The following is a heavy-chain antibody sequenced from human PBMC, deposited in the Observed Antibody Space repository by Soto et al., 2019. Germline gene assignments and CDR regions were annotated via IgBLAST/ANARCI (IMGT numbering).Heavy chain of an antibody. V-gene: IGHV3-23*01. CDR1: GFTFNSYA. CDR2: ISRSGGST. CDR3: AKDLVHGKYFDY. D-gene: IGHD3-10*01. J-gene: IGHJ4*02. Sequence: GVSLRLSCSASGFTFNSYAMSWVRQAPGKGLEWVSTISRSGGSTYYADSVKGRFTISRDNSKNTLYLQMNSLRADDTAVYYCAKDLVHGKYFDYCGQGTQVTVSA.